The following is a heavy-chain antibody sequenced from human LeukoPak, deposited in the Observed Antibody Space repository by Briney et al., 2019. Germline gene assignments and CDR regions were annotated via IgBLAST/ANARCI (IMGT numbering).Heavy chain of an antibody. Sequence: GGSLRLSCAASGFTFSSCAMSWVRQAPGKGLEWVANIEEDGSDKYYVDSVKGRFTISRDNGKNSLYLQMNSLRVEDTAVYYCVKGGWLDYWGQGTLVTVSS. J-gene: IGHJ4*02. CDR2: IEEDGSDK. V-gene: IGHV3-7*01. CDR1: GFTFSSCA. CDR3: VKGGWLDY. D-gene: IGHD6-19*01.